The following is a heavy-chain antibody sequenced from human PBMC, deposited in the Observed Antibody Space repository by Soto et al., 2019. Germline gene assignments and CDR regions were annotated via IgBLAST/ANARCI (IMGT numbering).Heavy chain of an antibody. CDR3: ARGGYSGYDRYYYYYMDV. D-gene: IGHD5-12*01. CDR1: GGSISSSSYY. CDR2: IYYSGST. J-gene: IGHJ6*03. Sequence: SETLSLTCTVSGGSISSSSYYWGWIRQPPGKGLEWIGSIYYSGSTYYNPSLKSRVTISVDTSKNQFSLKLSSVTAADTAVYYCARGGYSGYDRYYYYYMDVWGKGTTVTVSS. V-gene: IGHV4-39*01.